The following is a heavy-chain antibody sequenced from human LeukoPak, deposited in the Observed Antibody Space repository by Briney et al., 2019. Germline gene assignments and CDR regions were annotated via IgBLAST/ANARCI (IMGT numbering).Heavy chain of an antibody. V-gene: IGHV3-48*02. Sequence: GGSLRLSCAASGFTFSSYSMNWVRQAPGKGLEWVSYISSSSSTIYYADSVKGRFTISRDNAKNLLYLQMNSLRDEDTAVYYCARVSRDYAGDYWGQGTLVTVSS. CDR1: GFTFSSYS. D-gene: IGHD3-16*01. J-gene: IGHJ4*02. CDR3: ARVSRDYAGDY. CDR2: ISSSSSTI.